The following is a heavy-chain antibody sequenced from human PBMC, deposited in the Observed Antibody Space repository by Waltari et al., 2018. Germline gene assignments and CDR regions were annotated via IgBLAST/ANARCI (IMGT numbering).Heavy chain of an antibody. J-gene: IGHJ4*02. CDR2: IYHSGST. CDR3: ARHQGIAVAGGY. D-gene: IGHD6-13*01. Sequence: QVQLQESGPGLVKPSETLSLTCPVSGSSISSGYYWGWIRQPPGKGLEWIGSIYHSGSTYYNPSLKSRVTISVDTSKNQFSLKLSSVTAADTAVYYCARHQGIAVAGGYWGQGTLVTVSS. V-gene: IGHV4-38-2*01. CDR1: GSSISSGYY.